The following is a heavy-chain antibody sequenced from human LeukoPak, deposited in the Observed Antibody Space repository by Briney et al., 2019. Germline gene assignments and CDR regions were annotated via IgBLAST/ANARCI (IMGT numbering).Heavy chain of an antibody. J-gene: IGHJ6*02. D-gene: IGHD3-10*01. Sequence: SETLSLTCTVSGGSISSYYWSWIRQPAGRGLEWIGRIYSSGSTNYNPSLKSRVTMSVDTSKNQFSLKLRSVTAADTAVYYCARRKYGSGSRPLCMDVWGQGTTVTVSS. CDR1: GGSISSYY. CDR3: ARRKYGSGSRPLCMDV. CDR2: IYSSGST. V-gene: IGHV4-4*07.